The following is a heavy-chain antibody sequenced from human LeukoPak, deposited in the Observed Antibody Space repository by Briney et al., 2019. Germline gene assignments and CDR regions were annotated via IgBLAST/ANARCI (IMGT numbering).Heavy chain of an antibody. CDR2: IYHSGST. CDR3: ARDQSSVVLMVYAIENWFDP. J-gene: IGHJ5*02. CDR1: GGSISSGGYY. Sequence: SETLSLTCTVSGGSISSGGYYWSWIRQPPGKGLEWIGYIYHSGSTYYNPSLKSRVTISVDRSKNQFSLKLSSVTAADTAVYYCARDQSSVVLMVYAIENWFDPWGQGTLVTVSS. V-gene: IGHV4-30-2*01. D-gene: IGHD2-8*01.